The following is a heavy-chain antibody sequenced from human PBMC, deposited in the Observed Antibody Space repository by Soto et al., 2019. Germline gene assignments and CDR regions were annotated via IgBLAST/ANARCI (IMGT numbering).Heavy chain of an antibody. V-gene: IGHV3-23*01. CDR2: VSGSGDST. D-gene: IGHD2-21*02. Sequence: GGSLRLSCAASAFTFSSYAMSWVRQAPGKGLEWVSAVSGSGDSTYYADSVKGRFTISRDNSKNTLYLQMNSLRAEDMAVYYCAKGRASDCPGCTQDYWGQGTLVTVSS. CDR3: AKGRASDCPGCTQDY. CDR1: AFTFSSYA. J-gene: IGHJ4*02.